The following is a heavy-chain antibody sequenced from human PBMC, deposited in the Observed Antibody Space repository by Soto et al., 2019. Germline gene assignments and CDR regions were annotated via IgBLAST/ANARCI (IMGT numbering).Heavy chain of an antibody. D-gene: IGHD1-26*01. CDR2: IGTSGSYI. CDR3: ARGPAFIGLDY. V-gene: IGHV3-21*01. J-gene: IGHJ4*02. CDR1: GFIFSRYS. Sequence: GGSLRLSCAVSGFIFSRYSMNWVPQAPGKGLEWVSSIGTSGSYIYDTDSVKGRFTISRDNTKDSLYLQMNSLRAEDTAIYYCARGPAFIGLDYWGQGTPVTVSS.